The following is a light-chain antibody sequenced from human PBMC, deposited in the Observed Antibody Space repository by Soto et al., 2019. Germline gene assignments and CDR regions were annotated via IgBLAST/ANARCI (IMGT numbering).Light chain of an antibody. CDR2: TAA. CDR3: QVSHRDSWK. Sequence: DIQMTQSPSSLSASEGDRVTFTCRATQSISSCLNWCQQKPGKAPKLLINTAASWQTGAPSNFSGSGSGTDFTLTISTLQREDFARLFFQVSHRDSWKFGRGTKVEI. J-gene: IGKJ1*01. CDR1: QSISSC. V-gene: IGKV1-39*01.